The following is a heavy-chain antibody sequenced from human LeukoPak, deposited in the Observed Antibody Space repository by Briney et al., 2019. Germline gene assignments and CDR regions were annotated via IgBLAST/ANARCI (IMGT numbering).Heavy chain of an antibody. CDR2: ISGGGDIT. Sequence: GRSLRLSCAASDFTFTTYAMTWVRQAPGKGLEWVSSISGGGDITYYTDSVKGRFTISRDNSKNTLYMEMKSLRAEDTAVYYCAKASSLLRGPMVIYYFDFWGQGTLVTVSS. D-gene: IGHD2-21*01. CDR3: AKASSLLRGPMVIYYFDF. CDR1: DFTFTTYA. V-gene: IGHV3-23*01. J-gene: IGHJ4*02.